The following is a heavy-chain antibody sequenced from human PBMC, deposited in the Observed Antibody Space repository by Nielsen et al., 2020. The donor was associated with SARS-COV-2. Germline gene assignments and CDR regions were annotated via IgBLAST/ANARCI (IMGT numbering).Heavy chain of an antibody. CDR3: SRRGTSGSGFAFDY. J-gene: IGHJ4*02. V-gene: IGHV3-23*01. D-gene: IGHD6-19*01. CDR1: GFTFSTYA. CDR2: ISSSVGST. Sequence: GESLKISCAASGFTFSTYAMGWVRQAPGKGLEWVSSISSSVGSTYYTDSVKGRFTISRDNSKNTLFMQMNSLRAEDTAVYYCSRRGTSGSGFAFDYWGQGTLVTVSS.